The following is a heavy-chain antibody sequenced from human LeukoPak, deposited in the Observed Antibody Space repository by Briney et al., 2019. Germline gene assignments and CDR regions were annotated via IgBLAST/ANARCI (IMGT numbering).Heavy chain of an antibody. Sequence: GGSLRLSCAASGFTFSSYGMHWVRQAPGKGLEWVAVIWYDESNKYYADSVKGRFPISRDNSKNTLYLQMNSLRAEDTAVYYCARDAPHVYCSSTSCFYGMDVWGQGTTVTVSS. J-gene: IGHJ6*02. CDR1: GFTFSSYG. V-gene: IGHV3-33*01. CDR2: IWYDESNK. D-gene: IGHD2-2*01. CDR3: ARDAPHVYCSSTSCFYGMDV.